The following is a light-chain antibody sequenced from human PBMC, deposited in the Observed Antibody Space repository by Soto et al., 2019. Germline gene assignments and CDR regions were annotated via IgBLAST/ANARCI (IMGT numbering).Light chain of an antibody. Sequence: EIVLTQSPVTLSLSAGERATLSCRASQSVSSSYLAWYQQKPGQAPRLLIYGASSRATGIPDRFSGSGSGTDFTLTISRLEPEDFAVYYCQQYGSSPLTFGGGTKVDIK. J-gene: IGKJ4*01. V-gene: IGKV3-20*01. CDR2: GAS. CDR1: QSVSSSY. CDR3: QQYGSSPLT.